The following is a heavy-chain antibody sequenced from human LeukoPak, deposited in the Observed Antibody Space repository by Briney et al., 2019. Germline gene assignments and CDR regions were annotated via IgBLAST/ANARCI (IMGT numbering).Heavy chain of an antibody. D-gene: IGHD1-1*01. CDR2: ISRGSHTI. J-gene: IGHJ4*02. Sequence: GGSLRLSCAASGFSFSGYSMNWVRQPPGQGLEWISYISRGSHTIYYADSVRGRFTISRDDAKNSLYLQMNSLRAEDTGIYYCSRETTSGYWGQGTLGTASS. V-gene: IGHV3-48*04. CDR3: SRETTSGY. CDR1: GFSFSGYS.